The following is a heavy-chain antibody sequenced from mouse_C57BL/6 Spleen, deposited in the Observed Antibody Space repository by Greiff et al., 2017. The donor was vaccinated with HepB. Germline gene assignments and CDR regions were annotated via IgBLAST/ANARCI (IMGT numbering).Heavy chain of an antibody. J-gene: IGHJ3*01. CDR3: ARNAEHYGSSYGFAY. CDR2: IWSGGST. V-gene: IGHV2-2*01. D-gene: IGHD1-1*01. Sequence: QVHVKQSGPGLVQPSQSLSITCTVSGFSLTSYGVHWVRQSPGKGLEWLGVIWSGGSTDYNAAFISRLSISKDNSKSQVFFKMNSLQADDTAIYYCARNAEHYGSSYGFAYWGQGTLVTVSA. CDR1: GFSLTSYG.